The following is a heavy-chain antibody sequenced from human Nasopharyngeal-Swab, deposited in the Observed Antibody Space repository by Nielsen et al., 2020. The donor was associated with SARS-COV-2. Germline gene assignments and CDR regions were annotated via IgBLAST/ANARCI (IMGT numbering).Heavy chain of an antibody. CDR1: GFTFSYSY. D-gene: IGHD1-26*01. Sequence: SLKISCAASGFTFSYSYLSWLRQAPGKVLECVSYISSSGSTIYYPDSVKGRFTISRDNAKNSLYLQMNSLRAEDTAVYYCARGGRSYAAGYFDYWGQGTLVTVSS. CDR2: ISSSGSTI. J-gene: IGHJ4*02. CDR3: ARGGRSYAAGYFDY. V-gene: IGHV3-11*01.